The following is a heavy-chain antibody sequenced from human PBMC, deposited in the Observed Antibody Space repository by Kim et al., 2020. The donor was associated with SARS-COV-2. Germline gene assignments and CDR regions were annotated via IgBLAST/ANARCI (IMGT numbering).Heavy chain of an antibody. J-gene: IGHJ4*02. D-gene: IGHD1-26*01. CDR3: AGLSGSYYAGG. V-gene: IGHV3-21*01. CDR2: I. Sequence: IYYADSVKGRFTISRDNAKNSLYLQMNSLRAEDTAVYYCAGLSGSYYAGGWGQGTLVTVSS.